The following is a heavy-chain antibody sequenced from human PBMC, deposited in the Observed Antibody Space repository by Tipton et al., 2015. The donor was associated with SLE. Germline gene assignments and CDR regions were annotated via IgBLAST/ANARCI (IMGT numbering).Heavy chain of an antibody. J-gene: IGHJ4*02. CDR2: IYYSGST. V-gene: IGHV4-59*12. CDR1: GGSISSYY. Sequence: TLSLTCTVSGGSISSYYWSWIRQPPGKGLEWIGYIYYSGSTNYSPSLKSRVTISVDTSKNQFSLKLSSVTAADTAVYYCARGGYLYSGGFDYWGQGPLVPASP. D-gene: IGHD1-26*01. CDR3: ARGGYLYSGGFDY.